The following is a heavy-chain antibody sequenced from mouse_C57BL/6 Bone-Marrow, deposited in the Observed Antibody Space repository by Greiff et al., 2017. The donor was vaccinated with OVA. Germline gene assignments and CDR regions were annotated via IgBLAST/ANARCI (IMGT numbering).Heavy chain of an antibody. CDR3: AKNYYGSSRAY. V-gene: IGHV1-64*01. D-gene: IGHD1-1*01. Sequence: QVQLQQPGAELVKPGASVKLSCKASGYTFTSYWMHWVKQRPGQGLEWIGMIHPNSGSTNYNEKFKSKATLTVDKSSSTAYMQRSSLTSEDSAVYYCAKNYYGSSRAYWGQGTLVTVSA. J-gene: IGHJ3*01. CDR2: IHPNSGST. CDR1: GYTFTSYW.